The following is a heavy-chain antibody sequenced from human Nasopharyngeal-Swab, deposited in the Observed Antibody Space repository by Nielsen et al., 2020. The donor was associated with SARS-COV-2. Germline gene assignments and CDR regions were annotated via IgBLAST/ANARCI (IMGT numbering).Heavy chain of an antibody. D-gene: IGHD4-23*01. CDR3: ASAYGGSYWYFDL. V-gene: IGHV3-30-3*01. J-gene: IGHJ2*01. CDR2: ISYDGSNK. CDR1: GFTFSSYA. Sequence: GGSLRLSCAASGFTFSSYAMHWVRQAPGKGLEWVAVISYDGSNKHYADSVKGRFTISRDNSKNTLYLQMNSLRAEDTAVYYCASAYGGSYWYFDLWGRGTLVTVSS.